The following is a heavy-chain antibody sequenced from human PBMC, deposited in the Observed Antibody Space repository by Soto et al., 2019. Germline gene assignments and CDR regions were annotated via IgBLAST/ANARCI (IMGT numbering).Heavy chain of an antibody. CDR2: ISTTGSTI. J-gene: IGHJ6*02. CDR3: ARGHYGLDV. CDR1: GFTFSDYY. V-gene: IGHV3-11*01. Sequence: PGGSLRLSCAPSGFTFSDYYISWIRQTPGKGLEWVSYISTTGSTIYYADSVKGRFTISRDNTKNSLFLQMNSLRAEDTAVYYCARGHYGLDVWGQGTTVTVSS.